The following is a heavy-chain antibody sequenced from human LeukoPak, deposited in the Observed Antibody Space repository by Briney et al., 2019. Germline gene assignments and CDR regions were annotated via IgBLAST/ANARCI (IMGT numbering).Heavy chain of an antibody. CDR2: IYTSGST. CDR1: GGSISSYY. V-gene: IGHV4-4*07. CDR3: ARADIVVVPAAIGGAFDI. J-gene: IGHJ3*02. D-gene: IGHD2-2*02. Sequence: SETLSLTCTVSGGSISSYYWSWIRQPAGKGLEWIGRIYTSGSTNYNPSLKSRVTISVDTSKNQFSLKLSPVTAADTAVYYCARADIVVVPAAIGGAFDIWGQGTMVTVSS.